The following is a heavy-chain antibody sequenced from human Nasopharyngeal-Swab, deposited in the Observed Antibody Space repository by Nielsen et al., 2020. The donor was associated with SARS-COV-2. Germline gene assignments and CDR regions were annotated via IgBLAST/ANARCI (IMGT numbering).Heavy chain of an antibody. Sequence: VRQMPGEGLEWVGRIRSKANSYATAYAASVKGRFTISRDDSKNTAYLQMNSLKTEDTAVYYCTRLDVWGQGTTVTVSS. CDR3: TRLDV. CDR2: IRSKANSYAT. V-gene: IGHV3-73*01. J-gene: IGHJ6*02.